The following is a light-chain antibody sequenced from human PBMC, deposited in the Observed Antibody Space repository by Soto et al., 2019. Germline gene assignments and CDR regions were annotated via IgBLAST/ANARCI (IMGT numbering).Light chain of an antibody. V-gene: IGKV3-20*01. J-gene: IGKJ1*01. CDR1: QSVSSNY. CDR3: QQYGSSLTWT. CDR2: DAS. Sequence: EIVLTQSPGTLSLSPGERATLSCRASQSVSSNYLAWYQQKPGQGPRRLIYDASNRASGIPDRFRSSGSGTDFTLTISRLEPEDFSVYYCQQYGSSLTWTFGQGTKVEIK.